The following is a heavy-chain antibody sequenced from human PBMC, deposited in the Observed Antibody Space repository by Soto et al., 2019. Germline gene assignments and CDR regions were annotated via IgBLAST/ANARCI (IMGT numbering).Heavy chain of an antibody. Sequence: ASVKVSCKAPGHTFTSYYLNWVRQAPGQGLEWMGVINPHGGSTKNAQKFQGRITMTRDTSRSTVYMELSSLRSDDTAIYYCARSSGGNFGIIIEGSNWFDPWGQGTLVTVSS. D-gene: IGHD3-3*01. CDR3: ARSSGGNFGIIIEGSNWFDP. J-gene: IGHJ5*02. V-gene: IGHV1-46*01. CDR2: INPHGGST. CDR1: GHTFTSYY.